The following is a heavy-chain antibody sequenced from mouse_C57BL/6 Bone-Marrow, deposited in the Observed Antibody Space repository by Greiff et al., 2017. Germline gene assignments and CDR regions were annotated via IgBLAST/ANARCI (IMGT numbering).Heavy chain of an antibody. CDR1: GYTFTDYN. Sequence: EVQLQQSGPELVKPGASVKIPCKASGYTFTDYNMDWVKQSHGKSLEWIGDINPNNGGTIYNQKFKGKATLTVDKSSRTAYMELRSLTSEDTAVYYCARFYYGHYYAMDYWGQGTSVTVSS. CDR3: ARFYYGHYYAMDY. J-gene: IGHJ4*01. V-gene: IGHV1-18*01. CDR2: INPNNGGT. D-gene: IGHD2-1*01.